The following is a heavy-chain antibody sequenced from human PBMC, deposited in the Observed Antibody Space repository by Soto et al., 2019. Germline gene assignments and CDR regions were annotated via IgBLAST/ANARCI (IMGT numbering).Heavy chain of an antibody. CDR3: AHRVLRAVFGLVTTTAIYFDF. CDR2: IYWDDDK. CDR1: GFSLTTSGVG. D-gene: IGHD3-3*01. V-gene: IGHV2-5*02. J-gene: IGHJ4*02. Sequence: QITLNESGPTVVKPTETLTLTCTFSGFSLTTSGVGVDWVRQSQGKAPEWLAFIYWDDDKRYSTSLKSRLTIAKDTSKNQVVLTMANVDPADTATYYCAHRVLRAVFGLVTTTAIYFDFWGQGTPVVVSS.